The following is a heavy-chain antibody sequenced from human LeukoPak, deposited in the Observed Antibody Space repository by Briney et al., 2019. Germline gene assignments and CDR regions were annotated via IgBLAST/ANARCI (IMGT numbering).Heavy chain of an antibody. V-gene: IGHV3-48*04. Sequence: GGSLRLSCAASGFTFSSYSMNWVRQAPGKGLEWVSYISSSSSTIYYADSVKGRFTISRDNAKNSLYLQMNSLRAEDTAVYYWARDERDYDFWSGYNPRPIDYWGQGTLVTVSS. J-gene: IGHJ4*02. D-gene: IGHD3-3*01. CDR3: ARDERDYDFWSGYNPRPIDY. CDR2: ISSSSSTI. CDR1: GFTFSSYS.